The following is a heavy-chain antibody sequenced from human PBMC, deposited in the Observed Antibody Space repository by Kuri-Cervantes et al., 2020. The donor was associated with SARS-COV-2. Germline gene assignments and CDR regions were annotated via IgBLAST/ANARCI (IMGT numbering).Heavy chain of an antibody. CDR3: ARASVVPAAYPTFDY. V-gene: IGHV1-46*02. J-gene: IGHJ4*02. CDR2: INPSGDST. CDR1: GYIFNIYY. Sequence: ASVKVSCKASGYIFNIYYMHWVRQAPGQGLEWMGIINPSGDSTTYAQKFQGRVTITTDESTSTAYMELSSLRSEDTAVYYCARASVVPAAYPTFDYWGQGTLVTVSS. D-gene: IGHD2-2*01.